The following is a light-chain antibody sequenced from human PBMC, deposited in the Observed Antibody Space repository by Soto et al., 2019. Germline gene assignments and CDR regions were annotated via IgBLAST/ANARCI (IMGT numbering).Light chain of an antibody. J-gene: IGLJ1*01. CDR2: EVS. Sequence: QSALTQPASVSGSPGQSIAISCTGTSSDVGGYNYVSWYQQHPGKAPKLMLYEVSNRPSGVSNRFSGSKSDHTASLTISGLQAEDEADYYCSAYRSSSASYVFGTGTKLTVL. CDR1: SSDVGGYNY. V-gene: IGLV2-14*01. CDR3: SAYRSSSASYV.